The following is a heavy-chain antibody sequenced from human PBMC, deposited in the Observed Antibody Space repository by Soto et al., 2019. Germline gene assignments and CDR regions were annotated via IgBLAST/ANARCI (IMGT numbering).Heavy chain of an antibody. D-gene: IGHD3-16*02. CDR2: IYYSGST. J-gene: IGHJ4*02. Sequence: SETLSLTCTVSGGSISSGGYYWSWIRQHPGKGMEWIGYIYYSGSTYYNPSLKSRVTISVDTSKNQFSLKLSSVTAADSSVYYCARVIDYDYIWGSYPDYWGQGTLVTVSS. CDR3: ARVIDYDYIWGSYPDY. CDR1: GGSISSGGYY. V-gene: IGHV4-31*03.